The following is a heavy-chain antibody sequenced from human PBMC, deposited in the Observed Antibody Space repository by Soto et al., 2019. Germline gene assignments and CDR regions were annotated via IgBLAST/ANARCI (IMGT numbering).Heavy chain of an antibody. Sequence: QMQLQESGPGLVKPSGTLSLTCTVSGVSINSANWWTWVRQSPGKGLEWIGEIYHSGSTNFNPSLKSRVTISVDNSKNQFYLELTSVTAADTAVYYCARYCGGGSCYLGAFDIWGQRTMVTVSS. D-gene: IGHD2-15*01. CDR2: IYHSGST. J-gene: IGHJ3*02. CDR1: GVSINSANW. V-gene: IGHV4-4*02. CDR3: ARYCGGGSCYLGAFDI.